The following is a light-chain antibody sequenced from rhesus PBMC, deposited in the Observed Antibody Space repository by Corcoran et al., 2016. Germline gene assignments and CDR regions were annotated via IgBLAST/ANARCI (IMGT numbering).Light chain of an antibody. V-gene: IGKV1-21*01. CDR3: QQYNSAPFT. J-gene: IGKJ3*01. CDR2: KAS. CDR1: QGISSW. Sequence: DIQMTQSPSSLSASVGDRVTITCRASQGISSWLAWYQQKPGKAPKLLNNKASSLQSGVPSRFSGSGSGTDCTLTISSLQPEDCATYYCQQYNSAPFTFGPGTKLDIK.